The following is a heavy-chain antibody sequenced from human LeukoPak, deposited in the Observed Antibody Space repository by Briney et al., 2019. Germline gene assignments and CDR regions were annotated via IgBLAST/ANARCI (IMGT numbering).Heavy chain of an antibody. CDR1: NGSFSGYH. CDR2: VNHCGDT. CDR3: ARAAWNGGGGFDP. D-gene: IGHD3-16*01. Sequence: PSETLSLTCAVYNGSFSGYHWSWIRQSPERGLEWIGEVNHCGDTNYNPSLRSRVAISLYTSKNHFSLKLRSVTAADTAVYNCARAAWNGGGGFDPWGQGTLVTVSS. V-gene: IGHV4-34*01. J-gene: IGHJ5*02.